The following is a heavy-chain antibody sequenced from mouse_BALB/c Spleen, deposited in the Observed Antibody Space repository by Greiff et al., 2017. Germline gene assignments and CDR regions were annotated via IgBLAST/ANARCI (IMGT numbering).Heavy chain of an antibody. J-gene: IGHJ2*01. V-gene: IGHV1-82*01. CDR3: ARSIYYDYEDY. Sequence: QVQLKQSGPELVKPGASVKISCKASGYAFSSSWMNWVKQRPGQGLEWIGRIYPGDGDTNYNGKFKGKATLTADKSSSTAYMQLSSLTSVDSAVYFCARSIYYDYEDYWGQGTTLTVSS. CDR1: GYAFSSSW. D-gene: IGHD2-4*01. CDR2: IYPGDGDT.